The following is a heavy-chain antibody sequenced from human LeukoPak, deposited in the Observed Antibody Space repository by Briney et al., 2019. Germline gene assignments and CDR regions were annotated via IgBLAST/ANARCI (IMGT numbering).Heavy chain of an antibody. D-gene: IGHD2/OR15-2a*01. CDR3: AGDFYGPYYYYGMDV. J-gene: IGHJ6*02. V-gene: IGHV3-7*05. CDR1: GFTFSSYW. Sequence: TGGSLRLSCTVSGFTFSSYWMSWVRQAPGKGLEWVANIKQDGSEKYYVDSVKGRFTISRDNAKNSLYLQMNSLRAEDTAVYYCAGDFYGPYYYYGMDVWGQGTTVTVSS. CDR2: IKQDGSEK.